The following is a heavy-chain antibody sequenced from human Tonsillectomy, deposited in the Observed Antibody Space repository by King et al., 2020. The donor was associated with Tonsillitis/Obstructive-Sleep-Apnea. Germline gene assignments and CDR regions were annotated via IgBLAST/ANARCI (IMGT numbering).Heavy chain of an antibody. Sequence: QLVQSGAEVKKPGESLKISCQGSGYSFSSYWIGWVRQMSGKGLQWMGIIYPSDSDTRYSPSFQGQVTISVDKSISAAYLQWSSLKASDTAMYYCAVAYCGGDCYDAYYMDVWGKGTTVTVSS. CDR1: GYSFSSYW. J-gene: IGHJ6*03. CDR2: IYPSDSDT. V-gene: IGHV5-51*01. CDR3: AVAYCGGDCYDAYYMDV. D-gene: IGHD2-21*01.